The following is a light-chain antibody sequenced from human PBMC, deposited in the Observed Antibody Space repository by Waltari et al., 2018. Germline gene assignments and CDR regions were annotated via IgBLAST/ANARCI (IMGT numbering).Light chain of an antibody. Sequence: DVVMTQSPLSLPVTLGQPASISCRSSQSLVHSDGNTYLNWFHQRPGQSPRRLIYKVSNRDSGVPDRFSGSVSGTDFTLKISRVEAEDVGVYYCMQGTHWPWTFGQGTKVEIK. V-gene: IGKV2-30*02. J-gene: IGKJ1*01. CDR1: QSLVHSDGNTY. CDR3: MQGTHWPWT. CDR2: KVS.